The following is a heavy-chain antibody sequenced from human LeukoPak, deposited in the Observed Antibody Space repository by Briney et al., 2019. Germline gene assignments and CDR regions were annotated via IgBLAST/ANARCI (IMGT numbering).Heavy chain of an antibody. CDR3: ASISHYDSSGHYYPAY. V-gene: IGHV1-2*02. D-gene: IGHD3-22*01. Sequence: WASVKVSCKASGYTFTGYYMHWVRQAPGQGLEWMGWINPNSGGTNYAQKFQGRVTMTRDTSISTAYMELSRLRSDDTAVYYCASISHYDSSGHYYPAYWGQGTLVTVSS. J-gene: IGHJ4*02. CDR2: INPNSGGT. CDR1: GYTFTGYY.